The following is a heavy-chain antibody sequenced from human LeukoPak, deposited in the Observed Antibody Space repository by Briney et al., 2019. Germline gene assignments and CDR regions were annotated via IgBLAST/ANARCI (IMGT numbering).Heavy chain of an antibody. CDR1: GYTFTSYD. D-gene: IGHD3-9*01. CDR3: ARRYYDILTGYGRNDY. V-gene: IGHV1-8*03. Sequence: GASVKVSCKASGYTFTSYDINWVRQATGHGLEWMGWMNPNSGNTGYAQKFQGRVTITRNTSINTAYMELSSLRSEDTAVFYCARRYYDILTGYGRNDYWGQGTLVTVSS. J-gene: IGHJ4*02. CDR2: MNPNSGNT.